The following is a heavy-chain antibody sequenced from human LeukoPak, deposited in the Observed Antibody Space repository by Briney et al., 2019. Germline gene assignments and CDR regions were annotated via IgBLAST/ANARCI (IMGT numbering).Heavy chain of an antibody. D-gene: IGHD2-15*01. J-gene: IGHJ4*02. CDR3: AKAEYCGGGNCLKFDS. CDR2: IGGSGTTT. Sequence: GGSLRLSCAASGLTFSNYAMSWARQSPGKGLEWVSAIGGSGTTTYYADSVKGRFTISRDNSKNVIYLQMNSLRAEDTALYYCAKAEYCGGGNCLKFDSWGQGTLVTVSS. V-gene: IGHV3-23*01. CDR1: GLTFSNYA.